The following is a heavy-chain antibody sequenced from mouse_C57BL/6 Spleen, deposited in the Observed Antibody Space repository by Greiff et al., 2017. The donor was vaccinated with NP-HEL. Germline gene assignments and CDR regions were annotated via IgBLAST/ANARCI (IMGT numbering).Heavy chain of an antibody. CDR1: GYAFSGSW. CDR3: ARDAAWFAY. J-gene: IGHJ3*01. CDR2: MYPGAGDT. Sequence: QVQLKQSGPELVKPGASVKISCKASGYAFSGSWMNWVKQRSGKGREWIGRMYPGAGDTNYNGKFKGKATLTADKSASTAYMQLSSLTSEDSAVYFCARDAAWFAYWGQGTLVTVSA. V-gene: IGHV1-82*01.